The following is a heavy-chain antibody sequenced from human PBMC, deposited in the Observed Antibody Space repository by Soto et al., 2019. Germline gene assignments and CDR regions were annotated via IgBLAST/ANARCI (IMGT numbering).Heavy chain of an antibody. V-gene: IGHV3-23*01. Sequence: GGSLRLSCAASGITFSDYALSWGRQAPGKGLEWVSGISGSGRSTHYADSVRGRFTISRDNSKNTLSLQMNSLRADDTAVYDGARKGPPRDAFDIWGQGTMVTVSS. J-gene: IGHJ3*02. CDR1: GITFSDYA. CDR2: ISGSGRST. CDR3: ARKGPPRDAFDI.